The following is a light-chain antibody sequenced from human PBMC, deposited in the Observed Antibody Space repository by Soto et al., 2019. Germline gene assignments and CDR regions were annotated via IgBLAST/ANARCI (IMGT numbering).Light chain of an antibody. Sequence: QSVLTQPPSASATPGQWVTLSCSGSSSTIGGNYVYWYQQLPGTAPTVLIYRNAQRPSGVPARFSGSKSGTSASLVISGRRSEDEADYYCAAGDDSRSGLGVFGGGTKVTVL. CDR2: RNA. CDR3: AAGDDSRSGLGV. V-gene: IGLV1-47*01. J-gene: IGLJ2*01. CDR1: SSTIGGNY.